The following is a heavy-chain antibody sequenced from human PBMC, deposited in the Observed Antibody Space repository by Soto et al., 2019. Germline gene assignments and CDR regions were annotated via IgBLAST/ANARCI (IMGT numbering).Heavy chain of an antibody. D-gene: IGHD6-6*01. CDR3: VREDSSSSGRFDY. J-gene: IGHJ4*02. CDR1: VGTFSSYA. V-gene: IGHV1-69*01. CDR2: IIPIFGTA. Sequence: QVQLVQSGAEVKKPGSSVKVSCKASVGTFSSYAISWVRQAPGQGLEWMGGIIPIFGTANYAQKFQGRVTTTADESTSTAYRELSSLRSEDTAVYYCVREDSSSSGRFDYWGQGTLVTVSS.